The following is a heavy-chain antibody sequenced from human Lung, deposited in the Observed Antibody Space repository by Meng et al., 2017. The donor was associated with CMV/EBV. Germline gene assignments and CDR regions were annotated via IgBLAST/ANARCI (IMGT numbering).Heavy chain of an antibody. J-gene: IGHJ6*02. V-gene: IGHV3-73*01. Sequence: GGSXRLXCAASGFTFSGSAMHWVRQASGKGLEWVGRIRSKANSYATAYAASVKGRFTISRDDSKNTAYLQMNSLKTEDTAVYYCTGYCSSTSCLLYYYYGMDVWGQGTTVTVSS. CDR1: GFTFSGSA. CDR3: TGYCSSTSCLLYYYYGMDV. D-gene: IGHD2-2*01. CDR2: IRSKANSYAT.